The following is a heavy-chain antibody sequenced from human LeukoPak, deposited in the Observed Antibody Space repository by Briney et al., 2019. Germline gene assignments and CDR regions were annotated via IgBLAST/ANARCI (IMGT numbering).Heavy chain of an antibody. Sequence: GGSLRLSCAASGFTFDDYAMHWVRQAPGKGLEWVSLISGECGSTYYADSVKGRFTISRDNSKNTLYLQMNSLRAEDTAVYYCSKETSCRSGWYFDYWGQGTLVTVSS. J-gene: IGHJ4*02. V-gene: IGHV3-43*02. CDR2: ISGECGST. D-gene: IGHD6-19*01. CDR3: SKETSCRSGWYFDY. CDR1: GFTFDDYA.